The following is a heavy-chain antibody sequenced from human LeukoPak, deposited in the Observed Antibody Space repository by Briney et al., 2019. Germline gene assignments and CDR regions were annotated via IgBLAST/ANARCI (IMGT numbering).Heavy chain of an antibody. D-gene: IGHD6-13*01. Sequence: GGSLRLSCAASGFTFSSYEMNWVRQAPGKGLEWVSYISSSGSTIYYADSVKGRFTITRGNAKNSLYLQMNSLRAEDTAVYYCAKSPYSSSCNEYWGQGTLVTVSS. CDR3: AKSPYSSSCNEY. CDR2: ISSSGSTI. CDR1: GFTFSSYE. V-gene: IGHV3-48*03. J-gene: IGHJ4*02.